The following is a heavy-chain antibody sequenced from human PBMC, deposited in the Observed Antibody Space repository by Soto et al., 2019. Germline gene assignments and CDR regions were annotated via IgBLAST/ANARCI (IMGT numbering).Heavy chain of an antibody. CDR1: GYDFTTYG. V-gene: IGHV1-18*01. D-gene: IGHD1-1*01. J-gene: IGHJ5*01. Sequence: QVHLVQSGAEVKKPGASVKVSCKGSGYDFTTYGITWVRQAPGQGLEWMAWISAHNGNTDYAQKLQGRVTVTRDTSTSTAYMELMGVRAAGTAVYYCARGRYGDSWGQGALVTVSS. CDR2: ISAHNGNT. CDR3: ARGRYGDS.